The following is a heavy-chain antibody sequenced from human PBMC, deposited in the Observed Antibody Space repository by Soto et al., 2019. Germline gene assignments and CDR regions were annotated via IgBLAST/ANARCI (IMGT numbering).Heavy chain of an antibody. D-gene: IGHD3-10*01. J-gene: IGHJ3*02. Sequence: GGSLRLSCAASGFTFSSYGMHWVRQAPGKGLEWVAVIWYDGSNKYYADSVKGRFTISRDNSKNTLYLQMNSLRAEDTAVYYCARGLLWFGELLSGAFDIWGQGTMVTVSS. V-gene: IGHV3-33*01. CDR1: GFTFSSYG. CDR2: IWYDGSNK. CDR3: ARGLLWFGELLSGAFDI.